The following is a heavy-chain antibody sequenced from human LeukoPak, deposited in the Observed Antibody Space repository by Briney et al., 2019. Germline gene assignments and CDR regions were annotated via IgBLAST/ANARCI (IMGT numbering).Heavy chain of an antibody. J-gene: IGHJ4*02. V-gene: IGHV1-18*01. CDR3: ARDSQYYYDSSGYSDY. Sequence: ASVKVSCKASGYTFTSYGISWVRQAPGQGLEWMGWISAYNGNTNYAQKLQGRATMTTDASTSTAYMELRSLRSDDTAVYYCARDSQYYYDSSGYSDYWGQGTLVTVSS. CDR2: ISAYNGNT. D-gene: IGHD3-22*01. CDR1: GYTFTSYG.